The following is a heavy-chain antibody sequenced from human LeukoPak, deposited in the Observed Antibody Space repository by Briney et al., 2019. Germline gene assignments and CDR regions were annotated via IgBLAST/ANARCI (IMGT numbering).Heavy chain of an antibody. J-gene: IGHJ5*02. CDR2: INHSGST. Sequence: SETLSLTCAVYGVSFSGYYWSWIRQPPGKGLEWIGEINHSGSTNYNPSLKSQVTISVDTSKNQFSLKLNSVTAADTAVYYCARHYGPWGQGTLVTVSS. CDR3: ARHYGP. CDR1: GVSFSGYY. V-gene: IGHV4-34*01. D-gene: IGHD3-16*01.